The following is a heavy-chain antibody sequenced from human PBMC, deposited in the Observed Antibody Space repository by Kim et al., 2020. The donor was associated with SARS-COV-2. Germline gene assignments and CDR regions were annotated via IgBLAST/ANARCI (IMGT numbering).Heavy chain of an antibody. CDR2: TYYRSKWYN. CDR1: GDSVSSNSAA. J-gene: IGHJ6*02. Sequence: SQTLSLTCAISGDSVSSNSAAWNWIRQSPSRGLEWLGRTYYRSKWYNDYAVSVKSRITINPDTSKNQFSLQLNSVTPEDTAVYYCARAGSRRGAVPYGMDVWGQGTTVTVSS. CDR3: ARAGSRRGAVPYGMDV. V-gene: IGHV6-1*01. D-gene: IGHD1-1*01.